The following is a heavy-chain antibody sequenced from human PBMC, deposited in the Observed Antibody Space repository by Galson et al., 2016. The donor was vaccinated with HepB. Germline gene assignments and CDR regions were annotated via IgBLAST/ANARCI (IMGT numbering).Heavy chain of an antibody. CDR2: VNPNSGNT. D-gene: IGHD3-22*01. CDR3: AGGLPTLSSGYIKPDHPTH. CDR1: GYTFTTYD. J-gene: IGHJ4*02. Sequence: SVKVSCKASGYTFTTYDITWVRHAAGQGPEWMGWVNPNSGNTDYAPTFQGRINMARDTSISTVYVELSSLTSENTAMYYCAGGLPTLSSGYIKPDHPTHWGQGTLVTVAA. V-gene: IGHV1-8*01.